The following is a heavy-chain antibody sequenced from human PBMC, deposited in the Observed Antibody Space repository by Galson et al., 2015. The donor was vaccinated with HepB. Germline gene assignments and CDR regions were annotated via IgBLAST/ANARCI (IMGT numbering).Heavy chain of an antibody. CDR3: AKDGHPYSSSWYYIDY. CDR2: ISYDGGNK. D-gene: IGHD6-13*01. Sequence: SLRLSCAASGFTFSSYGMHWVRQAPGKGLEWVAVISYDGGNKYYADSVKGRFTISRDNSKNTLYLQVNSLRAEDTAVYYCAKDGHPYSSSWYYIDYWGQGALVTVSS. CDR1: GFTFSSYG. J-gene: IGHJ4*02. V-gene: IGHV3-30*18.